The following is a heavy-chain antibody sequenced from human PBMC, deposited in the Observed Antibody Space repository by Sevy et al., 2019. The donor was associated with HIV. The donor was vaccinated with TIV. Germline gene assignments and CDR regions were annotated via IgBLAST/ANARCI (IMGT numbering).Heavy chain of an antibody. CDR2: ITSKSDYI. D-gene: IGHD1-26*01. Sequence: GGSLRLSCTASGFTFSIFGMNWVRQAPGKGLEWVSSITSKSDYIFYADSVKGRFTISRDNAKNSLYLQMNSLRAVDTAMYYCARLGATGEVFDYWGQGALVTVSS. J-gene: IGHJ4*02. V-gene: IGHV3-21*01. CDR3: ARLGATGEVFDY. CDR1: GFTFSIFG.